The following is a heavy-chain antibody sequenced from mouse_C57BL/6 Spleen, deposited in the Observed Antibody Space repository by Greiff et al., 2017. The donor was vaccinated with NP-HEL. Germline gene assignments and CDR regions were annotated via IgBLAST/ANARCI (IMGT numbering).Heavy chain of an antibody. V-gene: IGHV5-16*01. CDR1: GFTFSDYY. Sequence: EVMLVESEGGLVQPGSSMKLSCTASGFTFSDYYMAWVRQVPEKGLEWVANINYDGSSTYYLDSLKSRFIISRDNAKNILYLQMSSLKSEDTATYYCARDHYYGSSLWYFDVWGTGTTVTVSS. CDR2: INYDGSST. CDR3: ARDHYYGSSLWYFDV. D-gene: IGHD1-1*01. J-gene: IGHJ1*03.